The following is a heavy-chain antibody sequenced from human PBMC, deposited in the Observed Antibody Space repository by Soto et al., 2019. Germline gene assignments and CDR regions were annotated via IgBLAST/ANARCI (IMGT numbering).Heavy chain of an antibody. V-gene: IGHV3-33*01. CDR3: ARNPPDALDMVRGVTFYYYYYMDV. CDR2: IWYDGSNK. J-gene: IGHJ6*03. CDR1: GFTFSSYG. Sequence: PGGSLRLSCAASGFTFSSYGMHWVRQAPGKGLEWVAVIWYDGSNKYYADSVKGRFTISRDNSKNTLYLQMNSLRAEDTAVYYCARNPPDALDMVRGVTFYYYYYMDVWGKGTTGTVSS. D-gene: IGHD3-10*01.